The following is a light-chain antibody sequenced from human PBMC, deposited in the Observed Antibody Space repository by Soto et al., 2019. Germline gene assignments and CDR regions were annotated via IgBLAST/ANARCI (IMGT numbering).Light chain of an antibody. Sequence: QSALTQPASVSGSPGQSITISCTGTSSDVGGYDYVSWYQQHPGKAPKLIICEVSDRPSGVSNRFSGSKSGNTASLTISGLQAEDEADYYCSSYTSSSLFYVFGSGTKLTVL. V-gene: IGLV2-14*01. CDR2: EVS. CDR3: SSYTSSSLFYV. CDR1: SSDVGGYDY. J-gene: IGLJ1*01.